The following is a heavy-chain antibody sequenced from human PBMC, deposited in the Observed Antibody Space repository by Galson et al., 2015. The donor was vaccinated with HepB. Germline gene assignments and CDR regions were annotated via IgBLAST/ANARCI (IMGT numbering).Heavy chain of an antibody. D-gene: IGHD3-10*01. CDR2: IWYDGSNK. Sequence: SLRLSCAASGFTFSSYGMHWVRQAPGKGLEWVAVIWYDGSNKYYADSVKGRFTISRDNSKNTLYLQMNSLRAEDTAVYYCAKDAPGGSETYGMDVWGQGTTVTVSS. J-gene: IGHJ6*02. CDR3: AKDAPGGSETYGMDV. V-gene: IGHV3-33*06. CDR1: GFTFSSYG.